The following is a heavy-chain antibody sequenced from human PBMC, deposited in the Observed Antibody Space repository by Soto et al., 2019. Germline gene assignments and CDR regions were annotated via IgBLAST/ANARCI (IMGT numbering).Heavy chain of an antibody. Sequence: LSLTCSVSGGSLSSTNWWSWVRQPPGKGLEWIGEIYHSGSTNYNPSLKSRVTISVDTSKNQFSLKLTSVTAADTAVYYCARDKITGLFDYWGQGTLVTAPQ. CDR2: IYHSGST. CDR3: ARDKITGLFDY. J-gene: IGHJ4*02. V-gene: IGHV4-4*02. CDR1: GGSLSSTNW. D-gene: IGHD2-8*02.